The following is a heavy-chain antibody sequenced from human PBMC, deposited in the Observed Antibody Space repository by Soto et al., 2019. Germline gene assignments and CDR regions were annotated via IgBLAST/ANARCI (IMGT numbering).Heavy chain of an antibody. CDR1: GYTFTSYG. D-gene: IGHD2-2*01. V-gene: IGHV1-8*02. Sequence: ASVKVSCKASGYTFTSYGISWVRQAPGQGLEWMGWMNPNSGNTGYAQKFQGRVTMTRNTSISTAYMELSSLRSEDTAVYYCARGLVLVPAAKPSEFDPWGQGTLVTVSS. J-gene: IGHJ5*02. CDR3: ARGLVLVPAAKPSEFDP. CDR2: MNPNSGNT.